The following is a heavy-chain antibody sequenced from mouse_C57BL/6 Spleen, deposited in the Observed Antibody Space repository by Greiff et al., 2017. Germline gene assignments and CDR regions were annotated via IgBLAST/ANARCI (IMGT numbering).Heavy chain of an antibody. J-gene: IGHJ4*01. V-gene: IGHV1-82*01. D-gene: IGHD1-1*01. Sequence: QVQLKQSGPELVKPGASVKISCKASGYAFSSSWMNWVKQRPGKGLEWIGRIYPGDGDTNYNGKFKGKATLTADKSSSTAYMQLSSRTSEDSAVYCCARSKDITTVLDYWGQGTSVTVSS. CDR1: GYAFSSSW. CDR3: ARSKDITTVLDY. CDR2: IYPGDGDT.